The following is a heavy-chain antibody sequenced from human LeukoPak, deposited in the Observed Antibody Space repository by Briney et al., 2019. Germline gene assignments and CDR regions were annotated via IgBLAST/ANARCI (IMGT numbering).Heavy chain of an antibody. D-gene: IGHD3-22*01. CDR1: GGSITIYY. CDR2: IYYTGRT. J-gene: IGHJ4*02. V-gene: IGHV4-59*12. CDR3: ASSYFYDGNRYFDY. Sequence: SETLSLTCNVSGGSITIYYWNWIRQSPGKGLEWIGYIYYTGRTNSNPSLKSRLTISLDTSKKEFTLKLSSVTAAATAIYSCASSYFYDGNRYFDYWGQGALVTVSS.